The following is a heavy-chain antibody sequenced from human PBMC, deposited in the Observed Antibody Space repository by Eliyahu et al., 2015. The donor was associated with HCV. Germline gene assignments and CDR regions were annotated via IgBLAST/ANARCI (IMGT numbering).Heavy chain of an antibody. V-gene: IGHV4-59*01. CDR3: ASGGGGIAVSGTGGWFDP. J-gene: IGHJ5*02. Sequence: QVQLQESGPGLVKPGGSIXTYYWSWIRQPPGKGLXWIGYIHYSGSTNYXPXLKSRVTISVDTSKXQFSLKXSSVTAADTAVYYCASGGGGIAVSGTGGWFDPWGQGTLVTVSS. D-gene: IGHD6-19*01. CDR2: IHYSGST. CDR1: GSIXTYY.